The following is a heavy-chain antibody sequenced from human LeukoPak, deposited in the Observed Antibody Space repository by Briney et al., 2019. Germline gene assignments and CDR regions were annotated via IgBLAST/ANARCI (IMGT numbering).Heavy chain of an antibody. D-gene: IGHD3-9*01. V-gene: IGHV4-61*01. CDR3: ARVYYDILTGYYHFDY. CDR2: IYYSGST. J-gene: IGHJ4*02. Sequence: SETLSLTCTVSGGSISGSSYYWSWIRQPPGKGLEWIGYIYYSGSTNYNPSLKSRVTISVDTSKNQFSLKLSSVTAADTAVYYCARVYYDILTGYYHFDYWGQGTLVTVSS. CDR1: GGSISGSSYY.